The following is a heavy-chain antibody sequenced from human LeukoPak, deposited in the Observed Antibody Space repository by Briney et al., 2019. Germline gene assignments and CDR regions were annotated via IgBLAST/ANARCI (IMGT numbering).Heavy chain of an antibody. CDR3: ARDGRSGYSYANFDY. CDR2: ISGSSSTV. J-gene: IGHJ4*02. D-gene: IGHD5-18*01. CDR1: GFTSSSYS. Sequence: GGSLRLSCAASGFTSSSYSMNWVRQAPGKGLEWVSYISGSSSTVYYADSVKGRFTISRDNAKNSLYLQMNSLRAEDTAVYYCARDGRSGYSYANFDYWGQGTLVTVSS. V-gene: IGHV3-48*01.